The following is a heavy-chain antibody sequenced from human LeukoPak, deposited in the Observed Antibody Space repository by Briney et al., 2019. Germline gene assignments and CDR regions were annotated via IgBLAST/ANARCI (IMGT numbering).Heavy chain of an antibody. CDR2: IYYTGST. CDR3: ARDHASGGGAFDI. D-gene: IGHD5-24*01. CDR1: GGSISSYY. J-gene: IGHJ3*02. Sequence: SETLSLTCTVSGGSISSYYWSWIRQHPGKGLEWIAYIYYTGSTYYNPSLKSRVTISVDTSKNQFSLRLSSVTAADTAVYYCARDHASGGGAFDIWGQGTMVTVSS. V-gene: IGHV4-59*06.